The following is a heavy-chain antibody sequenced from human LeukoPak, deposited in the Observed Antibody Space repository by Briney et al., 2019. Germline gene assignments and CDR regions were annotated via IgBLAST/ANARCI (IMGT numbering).Heavy chain of an antibody. CDR1: GFTFSSYE. CDR3: ARDHDWDYMDV. CDR2: ISRSSIYK. V-gene: IGHV3-21*01. D-gene: IGHD3-9*01. Sequence: PGGSLRLSCAASGFTFSSYEMNWVRQAPGKGLEWVSSISRSSIYKYYADSVKGRFTISRDNAKNSLYLQMNSLRAEDTAVYYCARDHDWDYMDVWGKGTTVTVSS. J-gene: IGHJ6*03.